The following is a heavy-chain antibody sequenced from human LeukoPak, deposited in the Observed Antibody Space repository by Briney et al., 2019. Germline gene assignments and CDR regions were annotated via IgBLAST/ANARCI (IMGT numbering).Heavy chain of an antibody. Sequence: SETLSLTCTVSGGSISSYYWSWIRQPPGKGLEWIGYIYYSGSTNYNPSLKSRVTISADTSKNQFSLKLSSVTAADTAVYYCARGSYDILTGYYVYFDYWGQGTLVTVSS. V-gene: IGHV4-59*01. CDR1: GGSISSYY. CDR2: IYYSGST. D-gene: IGHD3-9*01. CDR3: ARGSYDILTGYYVYFDY. J-gene: IGHJ4*02.